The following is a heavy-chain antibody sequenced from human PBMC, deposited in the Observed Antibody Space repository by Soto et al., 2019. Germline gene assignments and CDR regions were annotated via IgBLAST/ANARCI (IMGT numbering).Heavy chain of an antibody. CDR2: IYPADSNT. V-gene: IGHV5-51*01. CDR1: GYTFTSYW. CDR3: ARPFGMDV. Sequence: GESLKISCQGSGYTFTSYWIGWVRQMPGKGLEWVAIIYPADSNTRYSPSFRGQVTISADKSISTAYLQWSSLKASDTAIYYCARPFGMDVWGQGTTVTVSS. J-gene: IGHJ6*02.